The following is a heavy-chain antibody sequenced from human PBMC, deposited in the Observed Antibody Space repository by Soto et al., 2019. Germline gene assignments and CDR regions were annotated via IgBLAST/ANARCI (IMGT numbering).Heavy chain of an antibody. CDR3: AREKRANGYFDY. J-gene: IGHJ4*01. CDR1: GFTFSAYW. V-gene: IGHV3-7*01. CDR2: IKQAGSEK. Sequence: EVQLVESGGGLVQTGGSLRLSCAASGFTFSAYWMSWVRQAPGKGLERVANIKQAGSEKYYVDSVNGRFIISRDDAKNSLFLQVNSLRIEDTAVYYCAREKRANGYFDYWGHGILVTDSS. D-gene: IGHD6-25*01.